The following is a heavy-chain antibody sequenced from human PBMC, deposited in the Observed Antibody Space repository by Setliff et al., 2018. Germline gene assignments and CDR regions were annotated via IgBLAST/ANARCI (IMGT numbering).Heavy chain of an antibody. CDR3: ARSTDSNGYYGFDS. J-gene: IGHJ4*02. Sequence: VKVSCKASGYAFTDKAIHWVRQAPGQRLEWMGWNHAGNGITEYSQDFQGRVSITRDTSASTAYMELRSLTSEDMAVYYCARSTDSNGYYGFDSWGQGTLVTVSS. CDR2: NHAGNGIT. V-gene: IGHV1-3*02. CDR1: GYAFTDKA. D-gene: IGHD3-22*01.